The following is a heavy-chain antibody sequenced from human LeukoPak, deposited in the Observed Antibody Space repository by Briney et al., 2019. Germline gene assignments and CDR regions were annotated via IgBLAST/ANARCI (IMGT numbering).Heavy chain of an antibody. CDR3: ARAIRNWFVP. CDR1: GGSISSGDYH. Sequence: PSETLSLTCTVSGGSISSGDYHWCWIRQPPGKGLEWIGYIYYSGSTYYNPSLKSRVTISVDTSKNQFSLKLSSVTAADTAVYYCARAIRNWFVPWGQGTLVTVSS. V-gene: IGHV4-30-4*02. D-gene: IGHD5-24*01. J-gene: IGHJ5*02. CDR2: IYYSGST.